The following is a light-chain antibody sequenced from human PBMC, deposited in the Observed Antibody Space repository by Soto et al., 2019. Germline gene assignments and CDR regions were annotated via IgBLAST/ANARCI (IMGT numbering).Light chain of an antibody. CDR1: QSVSNN. CDR3: QQYNNWPFS. V-gene: IGKV3D-15*01. CDR2: GAS. J-gene: IGKJ5*01. Sequence: EIVLTQSPGTLSLSPGERATLSCRASQSVSNNYLAWYQQKPGQAPRLLIYGASNRATGIPARFSATGSETDFTLTISGLQSEDSAVYFCQQYNNWPFSFGQGTRLEIK.